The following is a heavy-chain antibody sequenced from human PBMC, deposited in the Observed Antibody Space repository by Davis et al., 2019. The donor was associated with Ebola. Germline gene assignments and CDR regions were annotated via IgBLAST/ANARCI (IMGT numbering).Heavy chain of an antibody. CDR1: GFTFSSYA. V-gene: IGHV3-30-3*01. CDR3: ARERAIVYFDY. Sequence: GGSLRLSCAASGFTFSSYAMHWVRQAPGKGLEWVAVISYDGSNKYYADSAKGRFTISRDNAKNSLYLQMNSLRAEDTAVYYCARERAIVYFDYWGQGTLVTVSS. CDR2: ISYDGSNK. J-gene: IGHJ4*02. D-gene: IGHD1-26*01.